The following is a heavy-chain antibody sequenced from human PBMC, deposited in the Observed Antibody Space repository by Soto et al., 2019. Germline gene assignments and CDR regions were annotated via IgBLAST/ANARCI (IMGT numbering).Heavy chain of an antibody. J-gene: IGHJ6*02. CDR2: IIPILPTP. V-gene: IGHV1-69*05. Sequence: QVQLVQSGGEVKKPGSSVTVSCKASGGTFGNSAISWVRQAPGQGLEWMGGIIPILPTPDYAQKFQGRVTITSDESTSTAYMELTSLRSEDTAVYYCARDKDRLPLGGNYYYGMDVWGQGTTVTVSS. CDR1: GGTFGNSA. CDR3: ARDKDRLPLGGNYYYGMDV. D-gene: IGHD5-12*01.